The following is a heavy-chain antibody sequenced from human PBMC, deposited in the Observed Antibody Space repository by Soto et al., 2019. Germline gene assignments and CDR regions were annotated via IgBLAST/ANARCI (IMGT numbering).Heavy chain of an antibody. CDR1: GFTFSSQT. J-gene: IGHJ3*01. CDR3: ASTRGLDDAFDF. Sequence: VQLVESGGGLVKPGGSMRLSCAVSGFTFSSQTMNWVRQAPGKGLEWVSSVSSSGSYKYYADSVKGRFTISRDNAKNSLDLQMNSLRAEDTAVYFCASTRGLDDAFDFWGQGTMVTVSS. V-gene: IGHV3-21*01. D-gene: IGHD3-10*01. CDR2: VSSSGSYK.